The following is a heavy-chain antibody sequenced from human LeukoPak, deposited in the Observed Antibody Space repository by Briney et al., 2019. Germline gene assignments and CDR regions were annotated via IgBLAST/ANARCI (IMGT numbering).Heavy chain of an antibody. CDR2: IWYDGSNK. V-gene: IGHV3-33*01. CDR1: GFTFSSYG. Sequence: GGSLRLSCAASGFTFSSYGMHWVRQAPGKGLEWVAVIWYDGSNKYYADSVKGRFTISRDNSKNTLYLQMNSLRAEDTAVYYCARDLGLPVGWFDPWGQGTLVTVSS. D-gene: IGHD2-15*01. J-gene: IGHJ5*02. CDR3: ARDLGLPVGWFDP.